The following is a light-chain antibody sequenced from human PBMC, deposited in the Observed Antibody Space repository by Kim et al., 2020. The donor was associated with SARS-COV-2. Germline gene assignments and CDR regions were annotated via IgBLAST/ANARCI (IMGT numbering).Light chain of an antibody. CDR3: ATWDDSVSGQV. V-gene: IGLV1-47*01. Sequence: ELTQPPSASGTPGQRVTISCSGSTSNIGSNYVYWYQQLPGAAPKLLIYRNDQRPSGVADRFSGSKSGTSVSLAISGLRSEDEADYYCATWDDSVSGQVFGGGTQLIV. CDR1: TSNIGSNY. J-gene: IGLJ2*01. CDR2: RND.